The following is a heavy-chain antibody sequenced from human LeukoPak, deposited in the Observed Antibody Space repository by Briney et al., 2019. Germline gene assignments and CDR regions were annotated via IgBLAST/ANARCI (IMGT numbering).Heavy chain of an antibody. CDR2: IDYSGST. CDR3: ARRWTLGYFDY. V-gene: IGHV4-59*01. J-gene: IGHJ4*02. Sequence: SETLCLTCTVSGGSISSYNWSWIRQPPGKGLEWIGSIDYSGSTNYNPSLKSRVTISVDTSKNQFSLKLSSVTAADTAVYYCARRWTLGYFDYWGQGTLVTVSS. CDR1: GGSISSYN. D-gene: IGHD3/OR15-3a*01.